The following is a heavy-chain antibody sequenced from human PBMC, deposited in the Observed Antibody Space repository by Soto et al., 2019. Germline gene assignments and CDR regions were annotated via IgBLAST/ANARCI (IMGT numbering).Heavy chain of an antibody. CDR2: IWYDGSNK. D-gene: IGHD4-17*01. Sequence: GGSLRLSCAASGFTFSSYGMHWVRQAPGKGLEWVAVIWYDGSNKYYADSVKGRFTISRDNSKNTLYLQMNSLRAEDTAVYYCARSRLRVTTVTHGLGYWGQGTLVTVSS. CDR1: GFTFSSYG. J-gene: IGHJ4*02. V-gene: IGHV3-33*01. CDR3: ARSRLRVTTVTHGLGY.